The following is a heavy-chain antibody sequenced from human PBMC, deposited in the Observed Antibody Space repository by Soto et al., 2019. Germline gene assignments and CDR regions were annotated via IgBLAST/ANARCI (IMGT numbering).Heavy chain of an antibody. CDR2: INPTGGRA. J-gene: IGHJ4*02. V-gene: IGHV1-46*03. CDR3: SRDRCSSTSCYPDQ. D-gene: IGHD2-2*01. CDR1: GYHFTRYY. Sequence: ASVKVSCKTSGYHFTRYYVHWVRQAPGKGLEWMGVINPTGGRATYAQKFQGRVTMTSDTATTTIYMEVTGLKSEDTAVYSCSRDRCSSTSCYPDQWGQGTLVTVSS.